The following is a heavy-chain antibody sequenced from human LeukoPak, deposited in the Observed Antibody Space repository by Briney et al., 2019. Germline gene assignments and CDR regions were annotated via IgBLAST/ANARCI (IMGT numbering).Heavy chain of an antibody. CDR2: MNPNSGNT. Sequence: GASVKVSCKASGYTFTSYDINWVRQATGQGLGWMGWMNPNSGNTGYAQKFRGRVTITRNTSISTAYMELSSLRSEDTAVYYCARGYGSGSYYTNDAFDIWGQGTMVTVSS. CDR1: GYTFTSYD. D-gene: IGHD3-10*01. J-gene: IGHJ3*02. V-gene: IGHV1-8*03. CDR3: ARGYGSGSYYTNDAFDI.